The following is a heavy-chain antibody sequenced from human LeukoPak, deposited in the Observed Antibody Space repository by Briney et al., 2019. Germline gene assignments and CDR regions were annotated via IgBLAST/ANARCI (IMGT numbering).Heavy chain of an antibody. V-gene: IGHV3-11*01. J-gene: IGHJ4*02. Sequence: PGRALRLSCAASGFNFSDYYMSWIRQAPGKRLDRVSYISSSGSTIYYADSVKGRFTISRDNAKNSLYLQMNSLRAEDTAVYYCAREYYDFWSGYSHFDYWGQGTLVTVSS. D-gene: IGHD3-3*01. CDR2: ISSSGSTI. CDR3: AREYYDFWSGYSHFDY. CDR1: GFNFSDYY.